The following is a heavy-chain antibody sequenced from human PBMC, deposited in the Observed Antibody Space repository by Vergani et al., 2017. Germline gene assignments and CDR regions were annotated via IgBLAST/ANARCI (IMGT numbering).Heavy chain of an antibody. CDR2: IIPILGTA. J-gene: IGHJ6*03. V-gene: IGHV1-69*11. CDR1: GGTFSSYA. CDR3: ARATPENRYYYYYMDV. Sequence: QVQLVQSGAEVKKPGSSVKVSCKASGGTFSSYAISWVRQAPGQGLEWMGRIIPILGTANYAQKFQGRVTITADESTSTAYMELSSLRSEETAVYYCARATPENRYYYYYMDVWGKGTTVTVSS. D-gene: IGHD1-14*01.